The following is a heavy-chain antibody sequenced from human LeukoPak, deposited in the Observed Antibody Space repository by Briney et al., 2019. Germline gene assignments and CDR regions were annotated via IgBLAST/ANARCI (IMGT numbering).Heavy chain of an antibody. CDR1: GFTFDDYA. CDR3: AKFPSSGVV. CDR2: ISWNSGSI. D-gene: IGHD6-19*01. V-gene: IGHV3-9*01. J-gene: IGHJ4*02. Sequence: PGGSLRLSCAASGFTFDDYAMHWVRQAPGKGLEWVSGISWNSGSIGYADSVKGRSTISRDNAKNSLYLQMNSLRAEDTAVYYCAKFPSSGVVWGQGTLVTVSS.